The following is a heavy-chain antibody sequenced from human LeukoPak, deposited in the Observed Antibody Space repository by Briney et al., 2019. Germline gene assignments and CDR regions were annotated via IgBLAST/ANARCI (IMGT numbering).Heavy chain of an antibody. V-gene: IGHV3-9*01. CDR3: AKDMALDY. CDR2: ISWNSGSI. D-gene: IGHD5-12*01. Sequence: GGSLRLSCAASGFTFDDYAMHWVRQAPGKGLEWVSGISWNSGSIGYADSVKGRFTISRDNAKSSLYLQMNSLRAEDTALYYCAKDMALDYWGQGTLVTVSS. J-gene: IGHJ4*02. CDR1: GFTFDDYA.